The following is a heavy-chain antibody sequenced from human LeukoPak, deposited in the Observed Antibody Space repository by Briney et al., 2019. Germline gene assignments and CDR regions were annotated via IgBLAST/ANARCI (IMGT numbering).Heavy chain of an antibody. D-gene: IGHD1-7*01. V-gene: IGHV3-64D*06. J-gene: IGHJ1*01. CDR2: IWSDGDST. Sequence: GGSPRLSCSASGFAFSTYNMHWVRQAPGKGLEYVSGIWSDGDSTYYAGSVRGRFTISRDNSKNTLYLQMSSLRAEDTAVYYCAQPSHELFLQHWGQGTLVTVSS. CDR3: AQPSHELFLQH. CDR1: GFAFSTYN.